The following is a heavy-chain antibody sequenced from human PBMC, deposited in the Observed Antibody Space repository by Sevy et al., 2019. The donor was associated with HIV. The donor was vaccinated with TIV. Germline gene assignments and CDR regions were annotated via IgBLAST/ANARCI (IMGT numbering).Heavy chain of an antibody. CDR1: GFRFEDYA. V-gene: IGHV3-9*01. CDR3: TKGDMIRGVIINYFDH. CDR2: ISWNSGST. Sequence: GGSLRLSCAASGFRFEDYAIHWVRQIPGKGLEWVSGISWNSGSTGYADSVKGRFTISRDNAKNSLYLQMNSLRAEDTALYYCTKGDMIRGVIINYFDHWGQGTLVTVSS. J-gene: IGHJ4*02. D-gene: IGHD3-10*01.